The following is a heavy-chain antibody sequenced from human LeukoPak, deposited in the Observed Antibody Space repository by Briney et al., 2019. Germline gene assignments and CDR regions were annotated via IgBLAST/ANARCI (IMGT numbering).Heavy chain of an antibody. D-gene: IGHD5-24*01. J-gene: IGHJ3*02. V-gene: IGHV3-20*04. CDR2: INWNGGST. CDR1: GFTFDDYG. Sequence: GGSLRLSCAASGFTFDDYGMSWVRQAPGKGLEWVSGINWNGGSTGYADSVKGRFTISRDNAKNSLYLQMNSLRAEDTALYYCAKDSSRDGYNFDAFDIWGQGTMVTVSS. CDR3: AKDSSRDGYNFDAFDI.